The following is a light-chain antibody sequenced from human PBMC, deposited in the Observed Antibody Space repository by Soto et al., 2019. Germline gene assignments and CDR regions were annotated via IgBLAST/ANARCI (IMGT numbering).Light chain of an antibody. CDR1: SSDVGTYNL. V-gene: IGLV2-23*02. CDR2: EVT. J-gene: IGLJ1*01. CDR3: CSYAGISIYG. Sequence: QSALTQPASVSGSPGQSLTISCTGTSSDVGTYNLVSWYQQHPGKAPKLLIYEVTARPSGVSNRFSGSKSGNTASLTISGLQAEDEADYYCCSYAGISIYGFGTGTKVTVL.